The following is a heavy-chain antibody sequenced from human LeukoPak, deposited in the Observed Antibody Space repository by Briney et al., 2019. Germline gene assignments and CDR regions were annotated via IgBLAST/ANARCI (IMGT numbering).Heavy chain of an antibody. D-gene: IGHD2-15*01. CDR2: KQDGSEK. CDR3: ARVIVVVVAAIGYFDY. J-gene: IGHJ4*02. V-gene: IGHV3-7*03. Sequence: KQDGSEKYYVDSVKGRFTISRDNAKNSLYLQMNSLRAEDTAVYYCARVIVVVVAAIGYFDYWGQGTLVTVSS.